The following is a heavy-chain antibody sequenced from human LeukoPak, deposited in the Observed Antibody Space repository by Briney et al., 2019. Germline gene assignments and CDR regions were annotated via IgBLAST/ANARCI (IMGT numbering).Heavy chain of an antibody. Sequence: GGSLRLSCAASVFTFSSSWMAWVRQAPGKGLEWVANIKEDGTEEYYADSLKGRLTISRDIAKNSLNLQMNSLRVEDTAVYYCARDMGWLALDYWGQGILVTVSS. J-gene: IGHJ4*02. CDR1: VFTFSSSW. V-gene: IGHV3-7*01. D-gene: IGHD6-19*01. CDR2: IKEDGTEE. CDR3: ARDMGWLALDY.